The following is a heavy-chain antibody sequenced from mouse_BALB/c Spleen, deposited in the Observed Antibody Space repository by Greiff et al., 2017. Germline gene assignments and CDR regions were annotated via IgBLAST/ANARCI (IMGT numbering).Heavy chain of an antibody. Sequence: EVKLQESGPGLVKPSQSLSLTCSVTGYSITRGYYWSWIRQFPGNKLEWMGYISYDGSNNYNPSLKNRISITRDTCKNQFFLKLNSVTTEDTATYDCAREGIRRPAWCAYWGQGTLVTVSA. V-gene: IGHV3-6*02. J-gene: IGHJ3*01. D-gene: IGHD2-12*01. CDR2: ISYDGSN. CDR3: AREGIRRPAWCAY. CDR1: GYSITRGYY.